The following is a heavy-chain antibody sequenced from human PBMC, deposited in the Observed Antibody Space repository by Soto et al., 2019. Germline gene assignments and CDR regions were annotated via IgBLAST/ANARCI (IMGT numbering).Heavy chain of an antibody. CDR1: GFTVSTKY. J-gene: IGHJ4*02. D-gene: IGHD3-22*01. CDR3: VKGGYDSSGQNIPYYLGS. Sequence: EVQVVESGGGLIQPGGSLRLSCAASGFTVSTKYMSWVHQAPGKGLEWVSVIYGGGSTYYADSVKGRFIISRDKSKNTVDLQMNSLRVEDTAVYYCVKGGYDSSGQNIPYYLGSWGQGTLVTVSS. V-gene: IGHV3-53*01. CDR2: IYGGGST.